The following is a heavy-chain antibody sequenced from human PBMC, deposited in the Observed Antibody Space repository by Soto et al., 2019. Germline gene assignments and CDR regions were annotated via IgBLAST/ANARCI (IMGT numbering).Heavy chain of an antibody. CDR3: ARVYVDIVATAYFDY. D-gene: IGHD5-12*01. V-gene: IGHV4-59*08. CDR2: IYCSGST. CDR1: GGSISSYY. J-gene: IGHJ4*02. Sequence: SETLSLTCTVSGGSISSYYWSWIGQPPGKGLEWIGYIYCSGSTNYIPSLKSRVAISVDTSKNQFSLKLSSVTAAYTALYYCARVYVDIVATAYFDYWGQGTLVTVSS.